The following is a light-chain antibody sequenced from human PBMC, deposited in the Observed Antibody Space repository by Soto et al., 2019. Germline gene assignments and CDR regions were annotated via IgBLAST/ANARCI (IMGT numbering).Light chain of an antibody. CDR1: QGISNY. V-gene: IGKV1-27*01. Sequence: DIQMTQSPSSLSASVGDTVTITCRASQGISNYLAWYQQKPGQVPNLLIYAASTLQSGLPSRFSGSGSGTDGTLTISSLRPEDDATYYCQKYNNAPRTFGQGTKVEI. CDR2: AAS. J-gene: IGKJ1*01. CDR3: QKYNNAPRT.